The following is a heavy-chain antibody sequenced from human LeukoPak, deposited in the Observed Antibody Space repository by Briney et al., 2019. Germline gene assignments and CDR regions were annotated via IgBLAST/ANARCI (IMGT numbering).Heavy chain of an antibody. D-gene: IGHD3-22*01. CDR1: GYTFTSYY. CDR3: ARDYYDSSGYGLLPSYMDV. J-gene: IGHJ6*03. CDR2: INPSGGST. V-gene: IGHV1-46*01. Sequence: GASVKVSCKASGYTFTSYYMHWVRQAPGQGLEWMGIINPSGGSTSYAQKFQGRVTMTRDMSTSTVYMELSSLRSEDTAVYYCARDYYDSSGYGLLPSYMDVWGKGTTVTVSS.